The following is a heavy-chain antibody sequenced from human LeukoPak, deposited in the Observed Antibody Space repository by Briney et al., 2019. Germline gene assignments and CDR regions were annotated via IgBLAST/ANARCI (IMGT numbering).Heavy chain of an antibody. CDR3: AKQYYYDSSGYFDY. Sequence: GGSLRLSCAASGFAFSSYGMHWVRQAPGKGLEWVAVIWYDGSNKYYADSVKGRFTISRDNSKNTLYLQMNSLRAEDTAVYYCAKQYYYDSSGYFDYWGQGTLVTVSS. D-gene: IGHD3-22*01. V-gene: IGHV3-33*06. J-gene: IGHJ4*02. CDR1: GFAFSSYG. CDR2: IWYDGSNK.